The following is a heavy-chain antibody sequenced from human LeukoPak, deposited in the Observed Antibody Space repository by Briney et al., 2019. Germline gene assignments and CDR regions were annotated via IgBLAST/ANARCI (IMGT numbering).Heavy chain of an antibody. CDR3: ARDADIVATITFDY. Sequence: PGGSLRLSCAASGFTFSSYSMNWVRQAPGKGLEWVSYISSSSSTTYYADSVKGRFTISRDNAKHSLYLQMTSVRAEDTAVYYCARDADIVATITFDYWGQGTLVTVSS. D-gene: IGHD5-12*01. J-gene: IGHJ4*02. V-gene: IGHV3-48*01. CDR1: GFTFSSYS. CDR2: ISSSSSTT.